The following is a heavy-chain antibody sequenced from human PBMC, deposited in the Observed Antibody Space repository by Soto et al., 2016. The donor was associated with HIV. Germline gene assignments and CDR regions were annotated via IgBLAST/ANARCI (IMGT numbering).Heavy chain of an antibody. J-gene: IGHJ1*01. D-gene: IGHD1-26*01. Sequence: EVQLVETGGGLVQPGGSLRLSCAPFGFSISYNYMSWVRQAPGKGLEWVSSVYVNGRTYYADSVKGRFTVSRDMSKNLIYLQMNSLRTEDTAVYFCARDNGRSLIQNWGRGTLVTVSS. CDR3: ARDNGRSLIQN. V-gene: IGHV3-53*02. CDR1: GFSISYNY. CDR2: VYVNGRT.